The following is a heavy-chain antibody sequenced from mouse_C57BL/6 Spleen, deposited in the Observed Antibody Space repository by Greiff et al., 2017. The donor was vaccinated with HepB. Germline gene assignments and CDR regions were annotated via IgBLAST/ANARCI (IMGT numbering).Heavy chain of an antibody. J-gene: IGHJ3*01. D-gene: IGHD1-1*01. CDR2: IDPEDGDT. V-gene: IGHV14-1*01. Sequence: VQLKESGAELVRPGASVKLSCTASGFNIKDYYMHWVKQRPEQGLEWIGRIDPEDGDTEYAPKFQGKATMTADTSSNTAYLQLSSLTSEDTAVYYCTTDYYGSSPLFAYWGQGTLVTVSA. CDR1: GFNIKDYY. CDR3: TTDYYGSSPLFAY.